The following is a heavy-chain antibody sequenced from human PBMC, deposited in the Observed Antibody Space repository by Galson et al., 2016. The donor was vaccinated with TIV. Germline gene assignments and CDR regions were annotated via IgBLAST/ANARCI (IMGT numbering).Heavy chain of an antibody. CDR2: IYPGDSDT. Sequence: QSGAEVKKPGESLKISCKGSGYSFTGSWIDWVRQVPGKGLEWMGVIYPGDSDTKYSPAFHGHVTISVDTSISTAFLEWSSLKASDTAIYYRARRGREETNEGGLDVWGQGTTVTVSS. V-gene: IGHV5-51*01. CDR3: ARRGREETNEGGLDV. J-gene: IGHJ6*02. D-gene: IGHD1-1*01. CDR1: GYSFTGSW.